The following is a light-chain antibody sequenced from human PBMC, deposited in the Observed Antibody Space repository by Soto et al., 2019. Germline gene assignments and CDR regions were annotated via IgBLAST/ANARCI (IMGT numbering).Light chain of an antibody. V-gene: IGKV3-11*01. CDR2: DAS. J-gene: IGKJ4*01. CDR3: QQRSNWPLLT. CDR1: QSVGGY. Sequence: EIVLTQSPAALSLSPGERATLSSRASQSVGGYLAWYQQKPGQAPRLLIYDASNRVTGIPARFSGSGSGTDFTLTISSLEPEDFAVYYCQQRSNWPLLTFGGGTKVEIK.